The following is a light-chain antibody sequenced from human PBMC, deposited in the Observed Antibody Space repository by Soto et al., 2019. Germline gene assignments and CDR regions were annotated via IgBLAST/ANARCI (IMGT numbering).Light chain of an antibody. V-gene: IGKV1-5*03. CDR2: KTS. Sequence: DIQMTQSPSTLSASVGDRVTITCRASHSISSWLAWYQQKPGKAPKLLIYKTSSLESGVPSRFGGSGSGTEFTLTISSLQPDDFATYYCQQYRVFGQGSKVEIK. J-gene: IGKJ1*01. CDR3: QQYRV. CDR1: HSISSW.